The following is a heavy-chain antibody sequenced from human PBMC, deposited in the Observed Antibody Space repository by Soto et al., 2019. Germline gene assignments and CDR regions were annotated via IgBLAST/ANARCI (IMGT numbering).Heavy chain of an antibody. D-gene: IGHD2-21*01. CDR1: GYTITCSA. CDR2: INAGDGDT. Sequence: ASVKVSCKASGYTITCSAMHWLRQAPGQRPEWMGWINAGDGDTKYSQNFQGRLTIIRDTSASTAYMELSSLRSEDTAVYYCARGGEPIDYWGKGTLVTVSP. J-gene: IGHJ4*02. CDR3: ARGGEPIDY. V-gene: IGHV1-3*01.